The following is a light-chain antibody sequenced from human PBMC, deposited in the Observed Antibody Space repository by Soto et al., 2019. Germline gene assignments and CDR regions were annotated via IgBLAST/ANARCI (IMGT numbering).Light chain of an antibody. CDR1: SSNIGAGYD. CDR2: GNS. Sequence: QSVLTQPPSVSGAPGQRVTISCTGSSSNIGAGYDVHWYQQLPGTAPKLLIYGNSNRPSGVPDRFSGSKSGTSASLASTGLQAEDEADYYCQSYDSSLSGSWVFGGGTKVTVL. J-gene: IGLJ3*02. V-gene: IGLV1-40*01. CDR3: QSYDSSLSGSWV.